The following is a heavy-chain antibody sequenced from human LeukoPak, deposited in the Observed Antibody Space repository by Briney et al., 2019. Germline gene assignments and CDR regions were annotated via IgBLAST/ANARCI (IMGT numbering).Heavy chain of an antibody. CDR2: TYYRSKWYN. CDR1: GDSVSSNRAA. J-gene: IGHJ4*02. Sequence: SQTLSLTCAISGDSVSSNRAAWNWIRQSPSRGLEWLGRTYYRSKWYNDYAVSVKSRMTINSDTSKNHFSLQLNSVTPEDTAVYYCAKQLGYCSDGSCYFPYWGQGTLVTVST. V-gene: IGHV6-1*01. CDR3: AKQLGYCSDGSCYFPY. D-gene: IGHD2-15*01.